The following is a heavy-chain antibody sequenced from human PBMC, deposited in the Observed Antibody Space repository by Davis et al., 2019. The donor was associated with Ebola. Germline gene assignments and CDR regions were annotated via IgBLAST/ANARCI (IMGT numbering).Heavy chain of an antibody. V-gene: IGHV4-59*12. D-gene: IGHD6-19*01. CDR1: GGSISSYY. J-gene: IGHJ4*02. CDR2: IYYSGST. Sequence: SETLSLTCTVSGGSISSYYWSWIRQPPGKGLEWIGYIYYSGSTNYNPSLKSRVTISVDTSKNQFSLKLSSVTAADTAVYYCAREVEYSSGWGDWGQGTLVTVSS. CDR3: AREVEYSSGWGD.